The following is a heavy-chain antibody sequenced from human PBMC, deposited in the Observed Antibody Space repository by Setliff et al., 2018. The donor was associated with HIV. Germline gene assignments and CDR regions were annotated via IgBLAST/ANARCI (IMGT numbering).Heavy chain of an antibody. V-gene: IGHV4-59*05. D-gene: IGHD5-12*01. CDR1: RGSISTYY. CDR2: IYYSGST. CDR3: ARYTSKVDWFDP. J-gene: IGHJ5*02. Sequence: ASETLSLTCTVSRGSISTYYWNWIRQSPGKGLEWIGSIYYSGSTYYDPSLKSRVTIFVDTSKTQFYLKLRSVTASDTAVYYCARYTSKVDWFDPWGQGTLVTVS.